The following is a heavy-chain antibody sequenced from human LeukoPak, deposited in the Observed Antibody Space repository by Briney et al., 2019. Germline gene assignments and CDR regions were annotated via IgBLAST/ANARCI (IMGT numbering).Heavy chain of an antibody. Sequence: GGSLRLSCAASGFTFGSYAMHWVRQAPGKGLEWVAVISYDGSNKYYADSVKGRFTISRDNSKNTLYLQMNSLRAEDTAVYYCAILAVAGRTFDYWGQVTLVTVSS. CDR1: GFTFGSYA. CDR3: AILAVAGRTFDY. D-gene: IGHD6-19*01. J-gene: IGHJ4*02. CDR2: ISYDGSNK. V-gene: IGHV3-30-3*01.